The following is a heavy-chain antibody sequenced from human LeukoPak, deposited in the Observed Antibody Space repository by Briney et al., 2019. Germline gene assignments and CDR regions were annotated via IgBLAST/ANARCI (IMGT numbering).Heavy chain of an antibody. CDR2: IYYSGST. V-gene: IGHV4-59*01. CDR3: ARLDSDYYDSSGYWGFDY. D-gene: IGHD3-22*01. J-gene: IGHJ4*02. CDR1: GGSISSYY. Sequence: PSETLSLTCTVSGGSISSYYWSWIRQPPGKGLEWIGYIYYSGSTNYNPSLKSRVTTSVDTSKNQFSLKLSSVTAADTAVYYCARLDSDYYDSSGYWGFDYWGQGTLVTVSS.